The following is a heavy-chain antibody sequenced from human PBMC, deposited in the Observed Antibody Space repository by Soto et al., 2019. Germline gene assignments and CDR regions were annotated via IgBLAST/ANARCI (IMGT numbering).Heavy chain of an antibody. CDR3: ARRSFSSGWDFDY. CDR2: INAGNGNT. V-gene: IGHV1-3*01. D-gene: IGHD6-19*01. J-gene: IGHJ4*02. Sequence: ASVKVSCKASGYTFTSYAMHWVRQAPGQRLEWMGWINAGNGNTKYSQKFQGRVTITRDTSASTAYMELSSLRSEDTAVYYCARRSFSSGWDFDYWGQGTLVTVSS. CDR1: GYTFTSYA.